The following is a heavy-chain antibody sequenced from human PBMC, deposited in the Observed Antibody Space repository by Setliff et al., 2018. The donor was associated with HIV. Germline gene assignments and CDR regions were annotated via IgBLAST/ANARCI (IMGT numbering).Heavy chain of an antibody. Sequence: PGGSLRLSCTASGFSFGDFALNWVRQAPGKGLDWVAHIGNSNHGIHYTASVQGRFTVSRDNANNLLFLEMNNLRFEDTAVYYCASFFGDYGYWGHGTQVTVSS. CDR2: IGNSNHGI. CDR1: GFSFGDFA. D-gene: IGHD3-10*01. J-gene: IGHJ4*01. V-gene: IGHV3-48*03. CDR3: ASFFGDYGY.